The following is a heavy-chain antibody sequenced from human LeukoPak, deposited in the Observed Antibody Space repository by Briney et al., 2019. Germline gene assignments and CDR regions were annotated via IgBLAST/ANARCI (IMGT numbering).Heavy chain of an antibody. D-gene: IGHD3-22*01. Sequence: PGGSLRLSCVASGFTFSFYWMAWVRQAPGKGLEWVANIKQDGSEKYYVDSARGRFTISRDNAKNSLYLQMNSLRAEDTAAYYCARDEHQYYSESSGRFDFWGQGVLVTVSS. CDR2: IKQDGSEK. CDR3: ARDEHQYYSESSGRFDF. V-gene: IGHV3-7*04. J-gene: IGHJ4*02. CDR1: GFTFSFYW.